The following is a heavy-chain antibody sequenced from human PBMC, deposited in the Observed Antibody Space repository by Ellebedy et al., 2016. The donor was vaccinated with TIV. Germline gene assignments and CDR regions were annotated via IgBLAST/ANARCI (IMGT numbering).Heavy chain of an antibody. CDR3: ATSAAIDAFDI. Sequence: SETLSLTXSVSGGSVIRSGYYCTWIRQPPGKGLEWIGSLYYSGSTWYNPSLKSRVTISVDTSKNHSSLRLRSVTAADTAVYYCATSAAIDAFDIWGQGTMVTVSS. J-gene: IGHJ3*02. V-gene: IGHV4-39*02. CDR1: GGSVIRSGYY. CDR2: LYYSGST. D-gene: IGHD6-25*01.